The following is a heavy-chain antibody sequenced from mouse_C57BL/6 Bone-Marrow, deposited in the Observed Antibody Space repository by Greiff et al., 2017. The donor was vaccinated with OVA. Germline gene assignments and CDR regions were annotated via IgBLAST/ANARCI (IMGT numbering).Heavy chain of an antibody. V-gene: IGHV1-80*01. Sequence: VHLVESGAELVKPGASVKISCKASGYAFSSYWMNWVKQRPGKGLEWIGQIYPGDGDTNYNGKFKGKATLTADKSSSTAYMQLSSLTSEDSAVYFCAREGGYYYYGSSLFAYWGQGTLVTVSA. CDR2: IYPGDGDT. J-gene: IGHJ3*01. D-gene: IGHD1-1*01. CDR1: GYAFSSYW. CDR3: AREGGYYYYGSSLFAY.